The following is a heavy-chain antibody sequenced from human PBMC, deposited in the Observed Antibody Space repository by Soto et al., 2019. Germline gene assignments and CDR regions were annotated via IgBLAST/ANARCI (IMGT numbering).Heavy chain of an antibody. CDR1: GFIFSSYE. J-gene: IGHJ4*02. CDR3: ARVYCSTTTCHVQAFDS. V-gene: IGHV3-48*03. CDR2: ISSSGDSS. Sequence: GGSLRLSCAASGFIFSSYEMNWVRQSPGKTLEWVSYISSSGDSSYYADSVKGRFTISRDNARKSLYLQMNSLRAEDTAVYYCARVYCSTTTCHVQAFDSWGQGTLVTVSS. D-gene: IGHD2-2*01.